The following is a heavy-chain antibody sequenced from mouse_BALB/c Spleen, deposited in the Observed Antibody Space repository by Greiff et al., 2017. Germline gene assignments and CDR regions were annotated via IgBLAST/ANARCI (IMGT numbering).Heavy chain of an antibody. J-gene: IGHJ2*01. CDR1: GFTFSSFG. D-gene: IGHD1-1*01. Sequence: DVHLVESGGGLVQPGGSRKLSCAASGFTFSSFGMHWVRQAPEKGLEWVAYISSGSSTIYYADTVKGRFTISRDNPKNTLFLQMTSLRSEDTAMYYCARSTDYGSSLDYWGQGTTLTVSS. CDR3: ARSTDYGSSLDY. CDR2: ISSGSSTI. V-gene: IGHV5-17*02.